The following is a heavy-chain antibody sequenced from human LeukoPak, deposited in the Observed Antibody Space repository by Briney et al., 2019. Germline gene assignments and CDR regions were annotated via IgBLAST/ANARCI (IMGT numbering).Heavy chain of an antibody. CDR3: ARDRSGWFDF. CDR1: GYTFISNT. J-gene: IGHJ4*02. D-gene: IGHD3-3*01. V-gene: IGHV1-18*01. Sequence: ASVKVSCKASGYTFISNTMSWVRQAPGQGLEWMGWISPYRGNTNFAQKFQGRVTMTADTSTSTVYMELRSLGSDDTAIYYCARDRSGWFDFWGQGTLVTVS. CDR2: ISPYRGNT.